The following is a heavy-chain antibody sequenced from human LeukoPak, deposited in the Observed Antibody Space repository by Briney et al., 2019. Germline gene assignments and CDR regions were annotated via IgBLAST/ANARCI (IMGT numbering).Heavy chain of an antibody. V-gene: IGHV1-8*01. CDR3: ARVGAGTTYYYYGMDV. CDR1: GYTFTSYD. J-gene: IGHJ6*02. Sequence: PLASVKVSCKASGYTFTSYDINWVRQATGQGLEWMGWMNPNSGNTGYAQKFQGRVTMTRNTSISTAYMELSSLRSEDTAVYYCARVGAGTTYYYYGMDVWGQGTTVTVSS. D-gene: IGHD1-7*01. CDR2: MNPNSGNT.